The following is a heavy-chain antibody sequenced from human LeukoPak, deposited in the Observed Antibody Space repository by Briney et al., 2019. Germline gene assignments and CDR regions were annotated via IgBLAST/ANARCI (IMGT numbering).Heavy chain of an antibody. CDR1: EFTFGTYA. D-gene: IGHD6-13*01. V-gene: IGHV3-23*01. CDR2: ISGSGGTT. Sequence: GGSLRLSYAASEFTFGTYAINSVRHAPGKGLEWVSDISGSGGTTYYADSVKGRFTLPRDNSKNTLYLQMNSLRAEDTAVYYCAKDLMPRRRESWNRIAAAGPQPPDYWGQGTLVTVSS. CDR3: AKDLMPRRRESWNRIAAAGPQPPDY. J-gene: IGHJ4*02.